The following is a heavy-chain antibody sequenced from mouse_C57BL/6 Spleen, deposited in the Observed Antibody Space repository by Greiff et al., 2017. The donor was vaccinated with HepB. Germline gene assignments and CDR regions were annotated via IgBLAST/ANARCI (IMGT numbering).Heavy chain of an antibody. J-gene: IGHJ4*01. V-gene: IGHV1-72*01. CDR1: GYTFTSYW. CDR2: IDPNSGGT. D-gene: IGHD3-2*02. CDR3: ARGGAQATQDYYAMDY. Sequence: QVQLKQPGAELVKPGASVKLSCKASGYTFTSYWMHWVKQRPGRGLEWIGRIDPNSGGTKYNEKFKSKATLTVDKPSSTAYMQLSSLTSEDSAVYYCARGGAQATQDYYAMDYWGQGTSVTVSS.